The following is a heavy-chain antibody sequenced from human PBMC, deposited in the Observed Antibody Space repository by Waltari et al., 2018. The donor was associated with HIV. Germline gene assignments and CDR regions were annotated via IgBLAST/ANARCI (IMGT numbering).Heavy chain of an antibody. D-gene: IGHD6-13*01. CDR1: GFTFSSYS. Sequence: EVQLVESGGGLVQPGGSLRRSCAGSGFTFSSYSMNWVRQSPAKGLEWVSYISSSSSTIYYADSVKGRFTISRDNAKNSLYLQMNSLRAEDTAVYYCAKSLGIAAALWGQGTLVTVSS. V-gene: IGHV3-48*01. CDR3: AKSLGIAAAL. J-gene: IGHJ4*02. CDR2: ISSSSSTI.